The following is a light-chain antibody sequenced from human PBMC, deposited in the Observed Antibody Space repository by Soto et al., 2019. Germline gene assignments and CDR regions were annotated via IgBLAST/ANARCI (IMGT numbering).Light chain of an antibody. CDR3: QQYNNWPRIT. J-gene: IGKJ5*01. V-gene: IGKV3-20*01. CDR1: QSVTSSF. Sequence: EVVLTQSPGTLSLSPGERATLSCRTSQSVTSSFLSWFQQKPGQPPRLLLYGASRRAAGTPDRFSGSGSGTDFTLIISRLEPEDSAVYHCQQYNNWPRITFGQGTRLEIK. CDR2: GAS.